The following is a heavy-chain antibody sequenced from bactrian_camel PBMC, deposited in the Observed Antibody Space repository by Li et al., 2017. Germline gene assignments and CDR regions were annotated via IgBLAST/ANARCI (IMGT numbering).Heavy chain of an antibody. CDR2: VGTIDGRT. CDR1: GDTIGRYC. D-gene: IGHD5*01. V-gene: IGHV3S59*01. J-gene: IGHJ4*01. CDR3: VCSGPCGLWYDTYEYHY. Sequence: DVQLVESGGGSVQVGGSLTLSCVASGDTIGRYCMGWFRQAPGKEREAVAAVGTIDGRTYYADSAKGRFIVSQDNGKNTLSLQMTALKAEDTAMYYCVCSGPCGLWYDTYEYHYWGQGTQVTVS.